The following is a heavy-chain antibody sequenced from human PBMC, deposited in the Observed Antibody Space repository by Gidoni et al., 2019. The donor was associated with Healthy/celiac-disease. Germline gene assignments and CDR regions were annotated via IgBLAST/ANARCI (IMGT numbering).Heavy chain of an antibody. CDR3: ARGGYCSGVSCYQGWFDP. D-gene: IGHD2-15*01. CDR2: IMPIFGTV. J-gene: IGHJ5*02. V-gene: IGHV1-69*01. Sequence: QVQLVQSGAEVKKPGSSVKVSCKASGGGIFNSYAISWVRQAPGQGLEWMGGIMPIFGTVNYARRFQDRVTITADESTNTAYMELSSLRSEDTAVYFCARGGYCSGVSCYQGWFDPWGQGTLVTVS. CDR1: GGGIFNSYA.